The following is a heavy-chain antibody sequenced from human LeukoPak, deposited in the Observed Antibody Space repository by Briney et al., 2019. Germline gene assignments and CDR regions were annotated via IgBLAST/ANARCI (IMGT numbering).Heavy chain of an antibody. CDR2: IYQNGNT. J-gene: IGHJ4*02. Sequence: SETLSLTCAVSGGSISSGGYSWSWIRQPPGKGLEWIGYIYQNGNTYYNPSLKSRVTISVDRSKNQFSLNLSSATAADTAVYYCGRGGIAAAASGIDYWGQGTLVAVSS. CDR3: GRGGIAAAASGIDY. CDR1: GGSISSGGYS. D-gene: IGHD6-13*01. V-gene: IGHV4-30-2*01.